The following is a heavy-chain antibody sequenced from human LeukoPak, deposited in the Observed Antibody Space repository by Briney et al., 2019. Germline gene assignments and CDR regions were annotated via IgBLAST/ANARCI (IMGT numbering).Heavy chain of an antibody. Sequence: SETLSLTCSVSGGSIVSSTFYWGWVRQPPGKGLEWIGIIHHSGSTYYNSSLKSRVTISVDTSKNTLSMKLNSVTAADTAVYYCARENWRDGYVGSKWGQGTLVTVSS. D-gene: IGHD5-24*01. CDR3: ARENWRDGYVGSK. V-gene: IGHV4-39*07. CDR2: IHHSGST. CDR1: GGSIVSSTFY. J-gene: IGHJ4*02.